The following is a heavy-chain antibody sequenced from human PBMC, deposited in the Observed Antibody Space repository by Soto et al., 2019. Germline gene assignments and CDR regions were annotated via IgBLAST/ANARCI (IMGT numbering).Heavy chain of an antibody. J-gene: IGHJ6*03. CDR2: ISDSGGTT. Sequence: EVQLLESGGGLIQPGGSLRLSCAASGFTFSSYAMSWVRQAPGMGLEWVSAISDSGGTTYYSDSVKGRFTISRDNSKNTLYLQINTLRAEDTAVYYCVGGGYGIPIFRRGRYMDVWGKGTTVTVSS. CDR3: VGGGYGIPIFRRGRYMDV. CDR1: GFTFSSYA. D-gene: IGHD3-3*01. V-gene: IGHV3-23*01.